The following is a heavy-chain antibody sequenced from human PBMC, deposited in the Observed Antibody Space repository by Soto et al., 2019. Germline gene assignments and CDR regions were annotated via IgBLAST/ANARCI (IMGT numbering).Heavy chain of an antibody. V-gene: IGHV3-30*18. D-gene: IGHD2-21*02. Sequence: GGSLRLSCAASGFTFSSYGMHWVRQAPGKGLEWVAVISYDGSNKYYADSVKGRFTISRDNSKNTLYLQMNSLRAEDTAVYYCAKDSGGDGYYYYYGMDVWGQGTTVTVSS. CDR2: ISYDGSNK. CDR1: GFTFSSYG. CDR3: AKDSGGDGYYYYYGMDV. J-gene: IGHJ6*02.